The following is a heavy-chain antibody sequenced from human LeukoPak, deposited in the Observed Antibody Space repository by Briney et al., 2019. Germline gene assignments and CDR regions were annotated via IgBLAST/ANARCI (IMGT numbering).Heavy chain of an antibody. CDR1: GGTFSSYA. CDR3: ARISPRRLVKYYYGMDV. Sequence: ASVKVSCKASGGTFSSYAISWVRQAPGQGLEWMGGIIPMFGTANYAQKFQGRVTITADESTSTAYMELSSLRSEDTAVYYCARISPRRLVKYYYGMDVWGQGTTVTVSS. V-gene: IGHV1-69*13. CDR2: IIPMFGTA. D-gene: IGHD3-22*01. J-gene: IGHJ6*02.